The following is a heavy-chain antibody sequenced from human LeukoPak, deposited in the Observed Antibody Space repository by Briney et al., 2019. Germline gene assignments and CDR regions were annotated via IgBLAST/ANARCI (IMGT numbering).Heavy chain of an antibody. D-gene: IGHD2-21*01. V-gene: IGHV3-23*01. CDR3: ANGAHVFNI. Sequence: GGSLTLSCAASGFTFSSYAMRWVRQAPGKGVEWLSAISGSGGSTYYADSVKGRFTITRDNSKNTLYLQMNSLRAEDTAVYYCANGAHVFNIWGQGTMVTVSS. J-gene: IGHJ3*02. CDR2: ISGSGGST. CDR1: GFTFSSYA.